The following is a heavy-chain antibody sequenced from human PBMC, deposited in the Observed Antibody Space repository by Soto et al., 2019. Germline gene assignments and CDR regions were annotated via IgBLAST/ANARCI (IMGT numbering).Heavy chain of an antibody. J-gene: IGHJ4*02. V-gene: IGHV3-23*01. CDR2: ISGRGDST. Sequence: GSLRLSCAASGFTFSSYAMTWVRQAPGKGLEWVSAISGRGDSTYYADSVKGRFTISRDQSKNTLYLQMHSLRAEDTAVYYCAMEDTLLSNWGQGTLVTVSS. CDR3: AMEDTLLSN. CDR1: GFTFSSYA. D-gene: IGHD2-15*01.